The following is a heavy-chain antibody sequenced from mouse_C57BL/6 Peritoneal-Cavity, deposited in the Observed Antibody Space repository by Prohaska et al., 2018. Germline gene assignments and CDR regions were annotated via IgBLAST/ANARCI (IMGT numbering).Heavy chain of an antibody. CDR1: GFNIKDDY. CDR3: TTYYYGSTGDFGV. Sequence: EVQLQQSGAELVRPGASVKLSCTASGFNIKDDYMHWVKQRPEQGLEWIGWIDPENGDTEYASKFQGKATITADTSSNTAYLQLSSLTSQDTAVYYCTTYYYGSTGDFGVWGTGTTVAVSS. V-gene: IGHV14-4*01. CDR2: IDPENGDT. D-gene: IGHD1-1*01. J-gene: IGHJ1*03.